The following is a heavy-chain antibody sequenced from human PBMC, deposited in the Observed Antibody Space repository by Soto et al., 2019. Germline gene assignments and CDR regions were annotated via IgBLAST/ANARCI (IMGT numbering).Heavy chain of an antibody. D-gene: IGHD3-9*01. J-gene: IGHJ4*02. CDR1: GFTFSSYW. Sequence: GGSLRLSCAASGFTFSSYWMSWVRQAPGKGLEWVANIKQDGSEKYYVDSVKGRFTISRDNAKNSLYLQMNSLRAEDTAVYYCARDSDSSRYFDWFVHYYFDYWGQGTLVTVSS. CDR2: IKQDGSEK. CDR3: ARDSDSSRYFDWFVHYYFDY. V-gene: IGHV3-7*01.